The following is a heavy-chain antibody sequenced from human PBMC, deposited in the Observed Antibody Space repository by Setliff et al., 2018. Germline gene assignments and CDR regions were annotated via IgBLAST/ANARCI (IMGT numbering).Heavy chain of an antibody. CDR2: ISSNSQNI. CDR3: AREPRDKPEDI. Sequence: PGGSLRLSCVASGFPFSTYTMNWVRQAPGKGLEWVSSISSNSQNIYYADSVKGRFTISRDTAKNSLFLQMNSLRAEDAAVYYCAREPRDKPEDIWGQGSMVTVSS. CDR1: GFPFSTYT. V-gene: IGHV3-21*01. J-gene: IGHJ3*02.